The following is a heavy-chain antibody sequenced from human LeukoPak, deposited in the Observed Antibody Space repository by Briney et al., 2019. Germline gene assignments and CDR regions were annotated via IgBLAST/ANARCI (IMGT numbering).Heavy chain of an antibody. Sequence: ASVKVSCKASGYAFTSYDINWVRQATGQGLEWMGWMNPNSGNTGYAQKFQGRVTMTRNTSISTAYMELSSLRSKDTAVYYCAVEHSYYYGSGSYLNWGQGTLVTVSS. D-gene: IGHD3-10*01. CDR1: GYAFTSYD. V-gene: IGHV1-8*01. J-gene: IGHJ4*02. CDR2: MNPNSGNT. CDR3: AVEHSYYYGSGSYLN.